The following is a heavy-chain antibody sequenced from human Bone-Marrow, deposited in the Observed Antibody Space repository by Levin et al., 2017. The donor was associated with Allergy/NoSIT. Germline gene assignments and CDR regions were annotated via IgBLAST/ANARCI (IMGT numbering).Heavy chain of an antibody. CDR2: IWYDGSNK. J-gene: IGHJ6*02. V-gene: IGHV3-33*01. CDR1: GFTFSSYG. Sequence: GESLKISCAASGFTFSSYGMHWVRQAPGKGLEWVAVIWYDGSNKYYADSVKGRFTISRDNSKNTLYLQMNSLRAEDTAVYYCARVRSSTSCYYYYGMDVWGQGTTVTVSS. D-gene: IGHD2-2*01. CDR3: ARVRSSTSCYYYYGMDV.